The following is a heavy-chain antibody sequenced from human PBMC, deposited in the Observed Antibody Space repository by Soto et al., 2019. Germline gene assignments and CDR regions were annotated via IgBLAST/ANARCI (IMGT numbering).Heavy chain of an antibody. CDR1: GGSISSGGYY. CDR3: ARGDYDILTGRGGADY. D-gene: IGHD3-9*01. J-gene: IGHJ4*02. CDR2: IYYSGST. Sequence: QVQLQESGPGLVKPSQTLSLTCTVSGGSISSGGYYWSWIRQHPGKGLEWIGYIYYSGSTYYNPSLKRRVTISVDTSKNQFSLKLSSVTAADTAVYYCARGDYDILTGRGGADYWGQGTLVTVSS. V-gene: IGHV4-31*03.